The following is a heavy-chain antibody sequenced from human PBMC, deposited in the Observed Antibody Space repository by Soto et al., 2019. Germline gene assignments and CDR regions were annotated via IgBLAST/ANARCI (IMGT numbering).Heavy chain of an antibody. V-gene: IGHV3-33*01. CDR2: IWYDGSNK. CDR1: GFTFSSYG. J-gene: IGHJ4*02. Sequence: GSLRLSCAASGFTFSSYGMHWVRQAPGKGLEWVAVIWYDGSNKYYADSVKGRFTISRDNSKNTLYLQMNSLRAEDTAVYYCARDPGQWRGPGYFDYWGQGTLGTVSS. D-gene: IGHD6-19*01. CDR3: ARDPGQWRGPGYFDY.